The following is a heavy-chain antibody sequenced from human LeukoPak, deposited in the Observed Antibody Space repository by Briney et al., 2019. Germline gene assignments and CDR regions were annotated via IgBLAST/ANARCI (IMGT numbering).Heavy chain of an antibody. D-gene: IGHD6-19*01. CDR2: INSDGSNT. CDR3: ARAVSGWQAIDY. J-gene: IGHJ4*02. CDR1: GLTFGSSW. Sequence: GGSLRLSCAASGLTFGSSWMYWVRQAPGKGLVWVSDINSDGSNTRYADSVRGRFTISRDNAKEMVHLQMNSLRAEDTAVYYCARAVSGWQAIDYWGQGTLVTVSS. V-gene: IGHV3-74*01.